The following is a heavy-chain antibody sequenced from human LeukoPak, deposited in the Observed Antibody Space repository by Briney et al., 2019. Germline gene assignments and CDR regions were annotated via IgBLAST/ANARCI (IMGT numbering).Heavy chain of an antibody. Sequence: SETLSLTCAVYGGSFSGYYWSWIRQPPGKGLEWIGEINHSGSTNYNPSLKSRVTISVDTSKNQFSLKLSSVTAADTAVYYCASRIAAAGREYWGQGTLVTVSS. J-gene: IGHJ4*02. CDR1: GGSFSGYY. V-gene: IGHV4-34*01. CDR2: INHSGST. CDR3: ASRIAAAGREY. D-gene: IGHD6-13*01.